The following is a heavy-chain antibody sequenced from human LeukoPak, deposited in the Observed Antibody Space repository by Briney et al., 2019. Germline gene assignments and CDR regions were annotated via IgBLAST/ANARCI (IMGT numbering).Heavy chain of an antibody. CDR1: GFTFSSYA. D-gene: IGHD1-26*01. J-gene: IGHJ2*01. CDR3: ARVVGAGYFDL. V-gene: IGHV3-7*01. Sequence: GGSLRLSCAASGFTFSSYAMHWVRQAPGRGLEWVANINQDGSGKYYVDSVKGRFTISRDNAKNSLYLQMNSLRAEDTAVYYCARVVGAGYFDLWGRGTLVTVSS. CDR2: INQDGSGK.